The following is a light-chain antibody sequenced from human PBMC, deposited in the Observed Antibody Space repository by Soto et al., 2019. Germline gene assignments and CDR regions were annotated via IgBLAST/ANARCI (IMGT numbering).Light chain of an antibody. CDR1: QSLVYTDGDTY. CDR3: MQGTHFPLT. CDR2: KVS. J-gene: IGKJ4*01. V-gene: IGKV2-30*01. Sequence: DVVMTQSPLSLPVTLGQPASISCRSSQSLVYTDGDTYLNWFQQRPGQSPRRLIYKVSNRDSGVLDRFSGSGSSTDVTQRISRVEAEDVVVYYCMQGTHFPLTFAGGTKVRIK.